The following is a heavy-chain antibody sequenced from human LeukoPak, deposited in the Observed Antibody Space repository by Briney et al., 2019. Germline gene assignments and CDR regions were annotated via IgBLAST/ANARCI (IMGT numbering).Heavy chain of an antibody. CDR2: IYYSGST. CDR3: ARHTGSYYTYYYYYMDV. Sequence: SETLSLTCTVSGYSFSSAYYWGWIRQPPGKGLEWIGSIYYSGSTYYNPSLKSRVTISVDTSKNQFSLKLSSVTAADTAVYYCARHTGSYYTYYYYYMDVWGKGTTVTISS. CDR1: GYSFSSAYY. D-gene: IGHD3-10*01. J-gene: IGHJ6*03. V-gene: IGHV4-38-2*02.